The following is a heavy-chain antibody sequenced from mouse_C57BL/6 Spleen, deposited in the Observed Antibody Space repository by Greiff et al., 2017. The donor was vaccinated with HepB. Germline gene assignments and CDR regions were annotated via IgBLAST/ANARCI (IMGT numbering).Heavy chain of an antibody. CDR3: ARWSYDYDEGYAMDY. Sequence: QVQLQQPGTELVKPGASVKLSCKASGYTFTSYWMHWVKQRPGQGLEWIGNINPSNGGTNYNEKFKSKATLTVDKSSSTAYMQLSSLTSEDSAVDYCARWSYDYDEGYAMDYWGQGTSVTVSS. V-gene: IGHV1-53*01. CDR2: INPSNGGT. CDR1: GYTFTSYW. D-gene: IGHD2-4*01. J-gene: IGHJ4*01.